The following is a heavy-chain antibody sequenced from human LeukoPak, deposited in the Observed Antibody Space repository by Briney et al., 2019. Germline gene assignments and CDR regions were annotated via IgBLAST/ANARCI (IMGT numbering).Heavy chain of an antibody. CDR2: ISSGGSTI. V-gene: IGHV3-48*03. D-gene: IGHD1-26*01. Sequence: GGSLRLSCAASGFTFSSYEMTWVRQAPGKGLEGVSYISSGGSTIYYADSVKGRFTISRDNAKNSLYLQMNSLRVEDTAVYYCAREGRDRRWELIDYWGQGTLVTVSS. CDR3: AREGRDRRWELIDY. J-gene: IGHJ4*02. CDR1: GFTFSSYE.